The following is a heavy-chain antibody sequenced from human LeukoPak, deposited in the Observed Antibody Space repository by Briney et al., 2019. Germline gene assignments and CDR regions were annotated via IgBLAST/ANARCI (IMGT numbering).Heavy chain of an antibody. V-gene: IGHV4-59*08. J-gene: IGHJ4*02. Sequence: SETLSLTCTVSGGSISSYYWSWIRQPPGKGLEWIGYIYYSGSTNYNPSLKSRISISVDTSKNQFSLKLSSVTAADTAVYFCARRGGGSAWSFDYWGQGTLVTVSS. CDR3: ARRGGGSAWSFDY. D-gene: IGHD6-19*01. CDR2: IYYSGST. CDR1: GGSISSYY.